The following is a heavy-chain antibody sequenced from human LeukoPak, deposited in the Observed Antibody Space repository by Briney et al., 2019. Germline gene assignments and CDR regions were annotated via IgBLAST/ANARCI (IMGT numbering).Heavy chain of an antibody. CDR3: ALGYYYYGMDV. CDR1: GYTFTSYD. Sequence: ASVKVSCKASGYTFTSYDINWVRQATGQGLEWMGWMNPNSGNTGYAQNFQGRVTMTRNTSISTAYMELSSLRSEDTAVYYCALGYYYYGMDVWGQGTTVTVSS. CDR2: MNPNSGNT. J-gene: IGHJ6*02. V-gene: IGHV1-8*01. D-gene: IGHD3-16*01.